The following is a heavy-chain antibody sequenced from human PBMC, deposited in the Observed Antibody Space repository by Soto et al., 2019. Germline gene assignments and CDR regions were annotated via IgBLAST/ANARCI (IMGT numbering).Heavy chain of an antibody. CDR3: ARDSSPPRTNTFDP. CDR1: GGSISSGGYY. D-gene: IGHD1-7*01. J-gene: IGHJ5*02. CDR2: IYYSGST. Sequence: SETLSLTCTVSGGSISSGGYYWSWIRQHPGKGLEWIGYIYYSGSTYYNPSLKSRVTISVDTSKNQFSLKLSSVTAADTAVYYCARDSSPPRTNTFDPWGQGTLVTVSS. V-gene: IGHV4-31*03.